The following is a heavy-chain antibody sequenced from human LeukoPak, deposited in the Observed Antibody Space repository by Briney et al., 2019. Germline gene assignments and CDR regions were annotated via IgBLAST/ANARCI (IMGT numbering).Heavy chain of an antibody. Sequence: SETLSLTCSVSGGSINGYYWSWIRQYPGKGLEWVGYIHYSGSTNYNPSLRSRVTMSVDMSKNQFSVNLNSVTAADTAVYYCARLHSARAEEFDPWGQGTLVTVSS. J-gene: IGHJ5*02. V-gene: IGHV4-59*08. CDR2: IHYSGST. D-gene: IGHD2-15*01. CDR3: ARLHSARAEEFDP. CDR1: GGSINGYY.